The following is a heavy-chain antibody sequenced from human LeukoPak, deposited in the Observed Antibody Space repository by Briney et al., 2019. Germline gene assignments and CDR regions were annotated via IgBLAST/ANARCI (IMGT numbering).Heavy chain of an antibody. J-gene: IGHJ4*02. CDR3: AKDARRTNGWYFFDY. CDR2: ISDSGSIT. V-gene: IGHV3-23*01. Sequence: TGGSLRLSCAASGFAFSSLAMGWVRQAPGKGLEWVSVISDSGSITYYADSVKGRFTISRDNSKNTLVLQMNSLGAEDTAVYCCAKDARRTNGWYFFDYWGQGTLVTVSS. D-gene: IGHD6-19*01. CDR1: GFAFSSLA.